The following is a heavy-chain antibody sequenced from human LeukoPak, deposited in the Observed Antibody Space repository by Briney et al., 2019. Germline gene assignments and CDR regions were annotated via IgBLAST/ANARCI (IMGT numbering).Heavy chain of an antibody. J-gene: IGHJ4*02. Sequence: GGSLRLSCAASGFTFGNYGMSWVRQAPGKGLEWVSGINWNGGSTDYADSVEGRFTISRDNAKNTLYLQMNSLRAEDTPVYYFTRGEEGALRLDYWGQGALVTVSS. V-gene: IGHV3-20*04. D-gene: IGHD5/OR15-5a*01. CDR1: GFTFGNYG. CDR2: INWNGGST. CDR3: TRGEEGALRLDY.